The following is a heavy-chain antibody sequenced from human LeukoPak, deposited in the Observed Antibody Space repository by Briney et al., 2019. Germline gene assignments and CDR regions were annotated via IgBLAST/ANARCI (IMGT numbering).Heavy chain of an antibody. CDR1: GFTVSSNY. J-gene: IGHJ4*02. D-gene: IGHD2-15*01. V-gene: IGHV3-53*01. CDR2: IYSGGST. Sequence: PGGSLRLSCAASGFTVSSNYMSWVRQAPGKGLEWVSVIYSGGSTYYADSVKGRFTISRDNSKNTLYLQMNSLRAEDTAVYYCARGIVVVVAATDGYYFDYWGQGTLVTVSS. CDR3: ARGIVVVVAATDGYYFDY.